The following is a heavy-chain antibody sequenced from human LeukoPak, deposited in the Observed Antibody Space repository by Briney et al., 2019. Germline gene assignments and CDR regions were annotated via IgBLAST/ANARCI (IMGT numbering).Heavy chain of an antibody. CDR2: IYTSGST. V-gene: IGHV4-4*07. Sequence: SETLSLTCTVSGGSLSSYYWSWIRQPAGKGLEWIGRIYTSGSTNYNPSLKSRVTMSVDTSKNQFSLKLSSVTAVDTAVYYCARDRDYVTPYWYFDLWGRGTLVTVSS. J-gene: IGHJ2*01. D-gene: IGHD4-17*01. CDR3: ARDRDYVTPYWYFDL. CDR1: GGSLSSYY.